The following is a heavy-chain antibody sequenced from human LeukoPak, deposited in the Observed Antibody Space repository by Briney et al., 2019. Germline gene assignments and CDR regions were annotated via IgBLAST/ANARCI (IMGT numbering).Heavy chain of an antibody. D-gene: IGHD1-26*01. CDR2: TWYDGSNK. CDR1: GFTFSTYG. J-gene: IGHJ4*02. Sequence: GGSLRLSCAAPGFTFSTYGMHWVRQAQGKGLEWVALTWYDGSNKNYADSVKGRFTISRDNSKNTLYLQMNSLRGEDTAVYYCARGGLTIAEATTSWYLDYWGQGTLVTVSS. CDR3: ARGGLTIAEATTSWYLDY. V-gene: IGHV3-33*01.